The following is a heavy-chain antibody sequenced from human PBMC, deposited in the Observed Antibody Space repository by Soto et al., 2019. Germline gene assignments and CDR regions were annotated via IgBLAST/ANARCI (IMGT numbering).Heavy chain of an antibody. CDR2: IYYSGST. V-gene: IGHV4-39*01. CDR1: RGSISRGTNY. D-gene: IGHD6-25*01. CDR3: ERHEAGWYFDS. Sequence: ASETLSLTYTVSRGSISRGTNYWAWIGQPPGKRLEWIANIYYSGSTLYTPSLTSRVTISLHTSKNQFSLKLSSVTDADTAAHYCERHEAGWYFDSWGQGTPAPVSP. J-gene: IGHJ4*02.